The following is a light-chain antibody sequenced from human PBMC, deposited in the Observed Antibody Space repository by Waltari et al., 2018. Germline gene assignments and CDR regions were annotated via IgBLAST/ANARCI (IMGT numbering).Light chain of an antibody. CDR1: SGHSSNV. CDR3: QTGGHGTWV. V-gene: IGLV4-69*01. CDR2: VNSDGSH. Sequence: QLVLTQSPSASASLGASVRLTCTLSSGHSSNVIAWHQQQPGKGHRYLMRVNSDGSHSKGDEIPDRFSGSSSGAERYLTISSLQSEDEADYYCQTGGHGTWVFGGGTKLTVL. J-gene: IGLJ3*02.